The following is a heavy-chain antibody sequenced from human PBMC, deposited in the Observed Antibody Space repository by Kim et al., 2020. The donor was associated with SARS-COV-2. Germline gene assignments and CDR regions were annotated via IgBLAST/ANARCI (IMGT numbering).Heavy chain of an antibody. D-gene: IGHD3-22*01. CDR3: ARDPIVGY. V-gene: IGHV3-11*01. CDR2: GSTI. J-gene: IGHJ4*02. Sequence: GSTIYYVDSVKGRFTISRDNAKNSLYLQMNSLRAEDTAVYYCARDPIVGYWGQGTLVTVSS.